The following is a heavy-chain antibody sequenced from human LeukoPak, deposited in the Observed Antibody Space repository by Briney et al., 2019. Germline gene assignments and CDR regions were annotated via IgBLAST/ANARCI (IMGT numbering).Heavy chain of an antibody. CDR3: ARDPAYDILTGYADY. CDR1: GFTLSSYD. CDR2: IGTAGDT. J-gene: IGHJ4*02. V-gene: IGHV3-13*01. D-gene: IGHD3-9*01. Sequence: GGSLRLSCAASGFTLSSYDMHWVRQATGKGLEWVSAIGTAGDTYYPGSVKGRFTISRENAKNSLYLQMNSLRAGDTAVYYCARDPAYDILTGYADYWGQGTLVTVSS.